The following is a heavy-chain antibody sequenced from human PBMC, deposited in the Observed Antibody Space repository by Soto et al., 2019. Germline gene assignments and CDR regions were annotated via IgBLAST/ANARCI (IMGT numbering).Heavy chain of an antibody. CDR1: GGSISRDDYY. V-gene: IGHV4-30-4*01. Sequence: QVQLQEAGPGLVKPSQTLSLTCTVSGGSISRDDYYWSWIRQPPGKGLEWIGNIYYNGSTNYNPSLKSRLTRSSDTSNNQFSLKLTSVTAADTAVYFCARDLPKYYYYGMDVWGQGTTVTVSS. J-gene: IGHJ6*02. CDR2: IYYNGST. CDR3: ARDLPKYYYYGMDV.